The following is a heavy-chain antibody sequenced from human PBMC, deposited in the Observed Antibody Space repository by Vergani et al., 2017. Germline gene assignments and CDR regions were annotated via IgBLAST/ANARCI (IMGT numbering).Heavy chain of an antibody. CDR2: IYHSGST. Sequence: QVQLQESGPGLVKPSETLSLTCAVSGYSISSGYYWGWIRQPPGKGLEWIGSIYHSGSTYYNPSLKSRVTISVDTSKNQFSLKLSSVTAADTAVYYCASFYYDSSGYYTPPGSFDYWGQGTLVTVSS. CDR1: GYSISSGYY. CDR3: ASFYYDSSGYYTPPGSFDY. V-gene: IGHV4-38-2*01. J-gene: IGHJ4*02. D-gene: IGHD3-22*01.